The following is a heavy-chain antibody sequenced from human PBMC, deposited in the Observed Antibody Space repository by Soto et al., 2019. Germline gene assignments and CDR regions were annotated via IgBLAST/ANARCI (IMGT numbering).Heavy chain of an antibody. V-gene: IGHV4-31*03. D-gene: IGHD3-9*01. Sequence: QVQLQESGPGLVKPSQTLSLTCTVSGGSISSGGYYWSWIRQHPGKGLEWIGYIYYSGSTYYNPSLKSRVTISVDTSKNQFSLKLSSVTAADTAVYYCARVGAGAYDILTGRHRGDYYYYYMDVWGKGTTVTVSS. CDR3: ARVGAGAYDILTGRHRGDYYYYYMDV. J-gene: IGHJ6*03. CDR2: IYYSGST. CDR1: GGSISSGGYY.